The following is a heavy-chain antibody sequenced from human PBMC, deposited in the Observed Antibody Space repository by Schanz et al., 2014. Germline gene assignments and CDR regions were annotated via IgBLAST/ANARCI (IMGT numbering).Heavy chain of an antibody. J-gene: IGHJ3*02. CDR3: ARGTMPGTFDI. V-gene: IGHV1-3*01. D-gene: IGHD2-2*01. Sequence: VQLEQSGAEVKKPGASVKVSCKASGYSFISHAIHWVRQAPGQRLEWMGWINAANGNTRYSQKFQGRVTFTADKSTSTAYMELSSLRYEDTALYYCARGTMPGTFDIWGQGTMVTVSS. CDR1: GYSFISHA. CDR2: INAANGNT.